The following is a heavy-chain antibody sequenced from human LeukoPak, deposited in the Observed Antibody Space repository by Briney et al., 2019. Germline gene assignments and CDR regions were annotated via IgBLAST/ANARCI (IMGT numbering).Heavy chain of an antibody. CDR3: AKRVYGYLDY. CDR1: GFTFTSYA. CDR2: ISGGGVTT. V-gene: IGHV3-23*01. Sequence: PGGSLRLSCAASGFTFTSYAMTWVRQAPGKGLEWVSTISGGGVTTNYADSAKGRFTVSRDNSKNTLYLQMNSLRAEDTAVYYCAKRVYGYLDYWGQGTLVTVSS. J-gene: IGHJ4*02. D-gene: IGHD3-10*01.